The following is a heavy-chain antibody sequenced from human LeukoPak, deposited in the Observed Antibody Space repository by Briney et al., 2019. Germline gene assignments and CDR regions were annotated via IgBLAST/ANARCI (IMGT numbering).Heavy chain of an antibody. V-gene: IGHV3-72*01. J-gene: IGHJ5*02. Sequence: GGSLRLSCAASGFILSDHYIDWVRQAPGKGLEWVGRTRNKANSYTTEYAASVKGRFTISRDDPKILLYLQMNSLKSEDTAVYYCGRSGRYRPSDLWGQGTLVTVSS. D-gene: IGHD1-26*01. CDR1: GFILSDHY. CDR2: TRNKANSYTT. CDR3: GRSGRYRPSDL.